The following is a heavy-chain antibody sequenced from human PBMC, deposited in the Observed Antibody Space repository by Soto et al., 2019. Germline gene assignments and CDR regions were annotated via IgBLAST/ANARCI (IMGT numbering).Heavy chain of an antibody. CDR3: ASDILTGDDAFDI. CDR1: GGSFSGYY. V-gene: IGHV4-34*01. CDR2: INHSGST. D-gene: IGHD3-9*01. Sequence: QVQLQQWGAGLLKPSETLSLTCAVYGGSFSGYYWSWIRQPPGKGLEWIGEINHSGSTNYNPSLKSRVTISVDTSKNQFSLKLSSVTAADTAGYYCASDILTGDDAFDIWGQGTMVTVS. J-gene: IGHJ3*02.